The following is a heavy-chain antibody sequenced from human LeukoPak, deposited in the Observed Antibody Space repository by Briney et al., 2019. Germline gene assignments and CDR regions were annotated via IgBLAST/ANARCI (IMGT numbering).Heavy chain of an antibody. Sequence: PSDTLSLTCAVSGYSISNNRWWGWIRQPPGKGLEWIGYIYYSGTTYYNPSLKSRVTMSVDTSKNQFSLKLSSVTAVDTAVYYCARKAPSKGEFDHWGQGTLVTVSS. V-gene: IGHV4-28*01. CDR3: ARKAPSKGEFDH. CDR1: GYSISNNRW. CDR2: IYYSGTT. D-gene: IGHD3-16*01. J-gene: IGHJ4*02.